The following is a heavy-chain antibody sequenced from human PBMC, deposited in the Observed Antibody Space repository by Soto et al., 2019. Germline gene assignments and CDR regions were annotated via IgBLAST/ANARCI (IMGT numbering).Heavy chain of an antibody. V-gene: IGHV4-34*01. CDR1: GGSFSGYY. CDR2: INHSGST. D-gene: IGHD1-26*01. Sequence: SETLSLTCAVYGGSFSGYYWSWIRQPPGKGLEWIGEINHSGSTNYNPSLKSRVTISVDTSKNQFSLKLSSVTAADTAVYYCAGYSAHYSRYYYGMDVWGQGTTVTVSS. J-gene: IGHJ6*02. CDR3: AGYSAHYSRYYYGMDV.